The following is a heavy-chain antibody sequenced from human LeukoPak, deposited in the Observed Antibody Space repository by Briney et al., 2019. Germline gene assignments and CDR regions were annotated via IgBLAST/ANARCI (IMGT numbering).Heavy chain of an antibody. CDR3: ARAGYYYDSSGYYSGAFDI. Sequence: SQTLSLTCAVSGGSISSGGYSWSWIRQPPGKGLEWIGYIYHSGSTYYNPSLKSRVTISVDRSKNQFSLKLSSVTAADTAVYYCARAGYYYDSSGYYSGAFDIWGQGTMVTVSS. CDR1: GGSISSGGYS. D-gene: IGHD3-22*01. CDR2: IYHSGST. J-gene: IGHJ3*02. V-gene: IGHV4-30-2*01.